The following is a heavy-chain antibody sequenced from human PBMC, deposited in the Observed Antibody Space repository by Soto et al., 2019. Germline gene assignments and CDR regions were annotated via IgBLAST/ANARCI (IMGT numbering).Heavy chain of an antibody. J-gene: IGHJ3*02. D-gene: IGHD3-22*01. Sequence: ASVKVSCKASGYTFTSYDINWVRQATGQGLEWMGWMNPNSGNTGYAQKFQGRVTMTRNTSISTAYMELSSLRSEDTAVYYCARGLTYYYDSSGYQIDAFDIWGQGTMVTVSS. CDR2: MNPNSGNT. V-gene: IGHV1-8*01. CDR3: ARGLTYYYDSSGYQIDAFDI. CDR1: GYTFTSYD.